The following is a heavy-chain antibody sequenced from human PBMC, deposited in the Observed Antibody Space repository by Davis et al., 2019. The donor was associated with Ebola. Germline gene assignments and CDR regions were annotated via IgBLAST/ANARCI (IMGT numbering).Heavy chain of an antibody. J-gene: IGHJ6*02. CDR2: NIPILGIA. CDR3: ARGRYYDFWSGPGARYYYGMDV. Sequence: SSVTVSCKASGGTFSSYAISWVRQAPGQGLEWMGRNIPILGIANYAQKFQGRVTITADKSTSTAYMELSSLRSEDTAVYYCARGRYYDFWSGPGARYYYGMDVWGQGTTVIVSS. V-gene: IGHV1-69*10. CDR1: GGTFSSYA. D-gene: IGHD3-3*01.